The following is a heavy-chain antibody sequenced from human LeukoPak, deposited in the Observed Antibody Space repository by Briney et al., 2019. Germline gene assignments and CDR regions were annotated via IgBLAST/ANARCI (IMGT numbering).Heavy chain of an antibody. CDR1: GGSISSYY. D-gene: IGHD5-18*01. V-gene: IGHV4-59*01. J-gene: IGHJ4*02. CDR2: IYYSGST. CDR3: ARLDTALSSIQI. Sequence: SETLSLTCIVSGGSISSYYWSWIRQPPGKGLEWIGYIYYSGSTNYNPSLKSRVTISVDTSKNQVSLKLSSVTAADTAVYYCARLDTALSSIQIWGQGTLVTVSS.